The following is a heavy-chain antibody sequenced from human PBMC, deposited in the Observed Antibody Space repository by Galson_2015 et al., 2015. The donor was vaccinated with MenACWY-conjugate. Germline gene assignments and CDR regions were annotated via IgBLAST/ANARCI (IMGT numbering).Heavy chain of an antibody. CDR1: GFSLSTGGMC. J-gene: IGHJ6*03. V-gene: IGHV2-70*01. CDR2: IDWEDDK. D-gene: IGHD4-23*01. CDR3: SRTTNGNYFYCYCRGV. Sequence: PALVKPTQPLTLTCSFSGFSLSTGGMCVSWIRQPPGKALEWLALIDWEDDKYYSTFLKTRLTISKDTSKNQVVLTMTNMDPMDTATYCCSRTTNGNYFYCYCRGVWGKGTTVPVSS.